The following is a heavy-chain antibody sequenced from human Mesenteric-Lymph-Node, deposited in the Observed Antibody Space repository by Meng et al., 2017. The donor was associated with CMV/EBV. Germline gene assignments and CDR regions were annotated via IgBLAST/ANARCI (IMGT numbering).Heavy chain of an antibody. CDR2: ISWNSGSI. Sequence: SLKISCAASGFTFDDYAMHWVRQAPGKGLEWVSGISWNSGSIGYADSVKGRFTISRDNSKNTMFLQVNSLRAEDTAVYHCAKDHRGYTGIDYWGQGTLVTVSS. D-gene: IGHD5-12*01. V-gene: IGHV3-9*01. CDR1: GFTFDDYA. CDR3: AKDHRGYTGIDY. J-gene: IGHJ4*02.